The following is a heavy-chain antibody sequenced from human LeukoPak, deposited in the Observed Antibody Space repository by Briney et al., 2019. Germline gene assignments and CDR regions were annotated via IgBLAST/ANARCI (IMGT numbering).Heavy chain of an antibody. CDR1: GGTFSSYA. D-gene: IGHD3-3*01. CDR3: ARDLTDSLLEWLLSPFDP. CDR2: IIPILGIA. Sequence: GASVKVSCKASGGTFSSYAISWVRQAPGQGLEWMGRIIPILGIANYAQKFQGRVTITADKSTSTAYMELSSLRSEDTAVYYCARDLTDSLLEWLLSPFDPWGQGTLVTVSS. V-gene: IGHV1-69*04. J-gene: IGHJ5*02.